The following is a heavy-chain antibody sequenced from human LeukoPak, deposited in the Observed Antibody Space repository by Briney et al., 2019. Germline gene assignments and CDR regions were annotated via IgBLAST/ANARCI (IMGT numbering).Heavy chain of an antibody. V-gene: IGHV3-66*01. CDR1: GFTVSSNY. Sequence: GGSLRLSCAASGFTVSSNYMSWVRQAPGKGLEWVSVIYSGGSTYYADSVKGRFTISRDNSKNTLYLQMNSLRAEDTAVYYCARDEGYSYGYYFDYWGQGTLVTVSS. D-gene: IGHD5-18*01. CDR2: IYSGGST. J-gene: IGHJ4*02. CDR3: ARDEGYSYGYYFDY.